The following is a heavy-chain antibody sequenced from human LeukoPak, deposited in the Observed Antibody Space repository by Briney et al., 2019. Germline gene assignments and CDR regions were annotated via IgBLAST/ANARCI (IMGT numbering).Heavy chain of an antibody. Sequence: SETLSLTCTVSGGSISTYYWSWIRQPPGKGLEWIGFMSYSGNTNYNPSLKSRVTTSLDTSKNQFSLKLSSVTDADTALYYCARIMITFGGVTVRGMDVWGQGTTVTVSS. CDR3: ARIMITFGGVTVRGMDV. D-gene: IGHD3-16*01. CDR1: GGSISTYY. CDR2: MSYSGNT. V-gene: IGHV4-59*08. J-gene: IGHJ6*02.